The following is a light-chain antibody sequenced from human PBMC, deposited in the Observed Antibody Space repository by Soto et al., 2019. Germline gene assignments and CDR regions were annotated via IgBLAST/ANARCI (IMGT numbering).Light chain of an antibody. V-gene: IGKV3-20*01. CDR3: QQYGSSGT. CDR2: GAS. CDR1: QSVGASY. Sequence: DIVLTQSPGTLSFSPGERATLSCRASQSVGASYLAWYQQKPGQAPRLLINGASSRATGIPDRFSGSGSGTDFTLTISRLEPEDFAVYYCQQYGSSGTFGQGTKVDIK. J-gene: IGKJ1*01.